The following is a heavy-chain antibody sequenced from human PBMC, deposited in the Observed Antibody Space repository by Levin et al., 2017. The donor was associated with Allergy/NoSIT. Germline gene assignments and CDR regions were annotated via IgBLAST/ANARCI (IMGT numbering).Heavy chain of an antibody. CDR2: INPNSGGT. V-gene: IGHV1-2*02. D-gene: IGHD3-22*01. CDR1: GYTFTGYY. CDR3: ARKEVTYDSSGRQDDY. J-gene: IGHJ4*02. Sequence: ASVKVSCKASGYTFTGYYMHWVRQAPGQGLEWMGWINPNSGGTNYAQKFQGRVTMTRDTSISTAYMELSRLRSDDTAVYYCARKEVTYDSSGRQDDYWGQGTLVTVSS.